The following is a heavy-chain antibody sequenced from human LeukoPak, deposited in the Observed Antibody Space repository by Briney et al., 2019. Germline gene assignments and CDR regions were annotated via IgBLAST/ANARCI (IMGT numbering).Heavy chain of an antibody. CDR3: VKGSGYSALDRDVFQN. V-gene: IGHV3-7*03. CDR1: KFTFSNNW. Sequence: GGSLRLSCAASKFTFSNNWMSWVRQARGKGLEWVASISQDGGETFYVDSVRGRFTISRDNSKNTLYLQMNSLRVEDTALYYCVKGSGYSALDRDVFQNWGQGTLVTVSS. D-gene: IGHD5-12*01. J-gene: IGHJ4*02. CDR2: ISQDGGET.